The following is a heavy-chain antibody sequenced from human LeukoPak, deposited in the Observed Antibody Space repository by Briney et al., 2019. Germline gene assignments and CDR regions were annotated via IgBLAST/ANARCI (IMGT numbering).Heavy chain of an antibody. D-gene: IGHD3-22*01. CDR1: GYTLSTYT. CDR3: ARGPRGYYDSSGLFDY. Sequence: GASVKVSCKASGYTLSTYTMHWLRQAPGQRPEWMGCIYAGNGNVKYSQNFQARVTITRDTSANTAYLELSSLRSEDTAVYYCARGPRGYYDSSGLFDYWGQGTLVTVSS. CDR2: IYAGNGNV. J-gene: IGHJ4*02. V-gene: IGHV1-3*01.